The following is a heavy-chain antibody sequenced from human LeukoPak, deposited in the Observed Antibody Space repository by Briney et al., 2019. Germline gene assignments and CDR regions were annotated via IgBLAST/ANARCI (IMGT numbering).Heavy chain of an antibody. CDR1: GFTFSSYA. V-gene: IGHV3-30*04. Sequence: PGGSLRLSCAASGFTFSSYAMHWVRQAPGKGLEWVAVISYDGGNKYYADSVKGRFTISRDNSKNTLYLQMNSLRAEDTAVYYCARDAGLRYFDWLLYYFDYWGQGTLVTVSS. J-gene: IGHJ4*02. CDR3: ARDAGLRYFDWLLYYFDY. CDR2: ISYDGGNK. D-gene: IGHD3-9*01.